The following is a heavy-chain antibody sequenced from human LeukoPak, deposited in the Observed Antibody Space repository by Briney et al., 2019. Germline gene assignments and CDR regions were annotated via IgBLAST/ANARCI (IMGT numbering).Heavy chain of an antibody. J-gene: IGHJ4*02. D-gene: IGHD2-2*01. CDR1: GGSFSGYY. CDR2: INHSGST. CDR3: ARMPRHYYFDY. Sequence: SETLYLTCAVYGGSFSGYYWSWIRQPPGKGLEWIGEINHSGSTNYNPSLKSRVTISVDTSKNQFSLKLSSVTAADTAVYYCARMPRHYYFDYWGQGTLVTVSS. V-gene: IGHV4-34*01.